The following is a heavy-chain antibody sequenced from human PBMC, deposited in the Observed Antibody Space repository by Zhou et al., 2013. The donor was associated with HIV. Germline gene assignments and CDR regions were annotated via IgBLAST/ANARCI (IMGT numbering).Heavy chain of an antibody. CDR3: ARGTVPAAIRSWFDP. D-gene: IGHD2-2*02. CDR1: GGTFSSYA. CDR2: IIPFFGTA. Sequence: QVQLVQSGAEVKKPGSSVKVSCKASGGTFSSYAISWVRQAPGQGLEWMGGIIPFFGTANYAQKFQVRVTITTDESTSTAYMELSSLRSEDTAVYYCARGTVPAAIRSWFDPWGQGTLVTVSS. J-gene: IGHJ5*02. V-gene: IGHV1-69*05.